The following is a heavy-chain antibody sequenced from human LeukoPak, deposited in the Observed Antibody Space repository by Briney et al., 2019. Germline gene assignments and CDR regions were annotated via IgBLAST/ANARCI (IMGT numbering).Heavy chain of an antibody. D-gene: IGHD1-26*01. J-gene: IGHJ3*02. CDR1: GFTFSSYW. CDR2: IKQDGSEK. CDR3: ERDRRPKYSGSYPDAFDI. Sequence: GGSLRLSCAASGFTFSSYWMSWVRQAPGKGLEWVANIKQDGSEKYYVDSVKGRFTISRDNAKNSLYLQMNSLRAEDTAVYYCERDRRPKYSGSYPDAFDIWGQGTMVTVSS. V-gene: IGHV3-7*01.